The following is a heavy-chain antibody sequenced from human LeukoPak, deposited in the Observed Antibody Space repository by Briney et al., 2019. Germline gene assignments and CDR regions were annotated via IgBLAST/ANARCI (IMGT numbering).Heavy chain of an antibody. D-gene: IGHD6-13*01. CDR3: ARGGAAVLTYYYYMDV. J-gene: IGHJ6*03. Sequence: GASVKVSCKASGGTFSSYAISWVRQAPGQGLEWMGGIIPIFGTANYAQKFQGRVTITTDESTSTAYMELSSLRSEDTAVYYCARGGAAVLTYYYYMDVWGKGTTVTVSS. V-gene: IGHV1-69*05. CDR1: GGTFSSYA. CDR2: IIPIFGTA.